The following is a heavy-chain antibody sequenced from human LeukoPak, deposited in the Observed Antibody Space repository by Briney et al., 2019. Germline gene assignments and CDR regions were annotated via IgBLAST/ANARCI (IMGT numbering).Heavy chain of an antibody. V-gene: IGHV3-21*01. D-gene: IGHD1-7*01. J-gene: IGHJ4*02. Sequence: GSLRLSCAASGFTFSSYWMSWVRQAPGKGLEWVSSISSSSSYIYYADSVKGRFTISRDNAKNSLYLQMNSLRAEDTAVYYCAGAHNWKYGTFDYWGQGTLVTVSS. CDR1: GFTFSSYW. CDR3: AGAHNWKYGTFDY. CDR2: ISSSSSYI.